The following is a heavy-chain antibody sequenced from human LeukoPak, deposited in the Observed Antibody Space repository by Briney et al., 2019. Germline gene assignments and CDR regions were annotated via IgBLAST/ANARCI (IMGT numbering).Heavy chain of an antibody. CDR3: ARRSSSWYQGSFDY. CDR1: GYTFTSYG. Sequence: ASVKVSCKASGYTFTSYGISWVRQAPGQGLEWMGWISAYNGNTNYAQKLQGRVTMTTDTSTSTAYMELRSLRSDDTAVYYCARRSSSWYQGSFDYWGQGTLVTVSS. V-gene: IGHV1-18*01. D-gene: IGHD6-13*01. CDR2: ISAYNGNT. J-gene: IGHJ4*02.